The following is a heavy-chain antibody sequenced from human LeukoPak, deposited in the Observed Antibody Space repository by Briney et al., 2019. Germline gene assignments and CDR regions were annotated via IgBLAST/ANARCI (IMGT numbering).Heavy chain of an antibody. CDR3: ARGGYSSSWYKSQNQYFDY. Sequence: SVKVSCKASGGTFISYAISWVRQAPGQGLEWMGGIIPIFGTANYAQKFQGRATITADKSTSTAYMELSSLRSEDTAVYYCARGGYSSSWYKSQNQYFDYWGQGTLVTVSS. CDR2: IIPIFGTA. J-gene: IGHJ4*02. D-gene: IGHD6-13*01. CDR1: GGTFISYA. V-gene: IGHV1-69*06.